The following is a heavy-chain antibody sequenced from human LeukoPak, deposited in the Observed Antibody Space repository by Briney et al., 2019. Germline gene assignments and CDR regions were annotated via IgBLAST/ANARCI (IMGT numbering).Heavy chain of an antibody. CDR1: GGSISSSTYY. CDR3: ARSSRGLGYDFPFDY. CDR2: IYHSGST. V-gene: IGHV4-61*01. D-gene: IGHD3-3*01. Sequence: SETPSLTCTVSGGSISSSTYYWTWIRQPPGKGLEWMGYIYHSGSTKYNPSLESRVTISVDTSKNQFSLKLRSATAADTAVYYCARSSRGLGYDFPFDYWGQGALVTVSS. J-gene: IGHJ4*02.